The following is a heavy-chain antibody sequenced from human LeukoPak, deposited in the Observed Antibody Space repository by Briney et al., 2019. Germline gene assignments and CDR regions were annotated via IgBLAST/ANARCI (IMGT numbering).Heavy chain of an antibody. Sequence: PPETLSLTCTVSGGSISSNNYYWGWIRQPPGRGLEWIASINDGGSTYCNPSLKSRVTMSVDTSKNQFSLRLSSVTAADTAMYYCVRDNFGDYTRRFDPWGQGTLVTVSS. CDR1: GGSISSNNYY. J-gene: IGHJ5*02. V-gene: IGHV4-39*07. CDR2: INDGGST. D-gene: IGHD4-17*01. CDR3: VRDNFGDYTRRFDP.